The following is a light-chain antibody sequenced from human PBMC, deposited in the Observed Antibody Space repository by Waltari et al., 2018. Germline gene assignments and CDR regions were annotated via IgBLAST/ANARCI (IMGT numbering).Light chain of an antibody. J-gene: IGKJ1*01. V-gene: IGKV1-17*01. Sequence: DIKMTQSPSSLSASAGDTVTITCRASQGFSTYLNWYQQKPGKPPKRLIYETSNLESGVPSRSSGSGSGTDFTLTISSLQPEDFATYYCLQYNSHPWTFGQGTKLEIK. CDR3: LQYNSHPWT. CDR1: QGFSTY. CDR2: ETS.